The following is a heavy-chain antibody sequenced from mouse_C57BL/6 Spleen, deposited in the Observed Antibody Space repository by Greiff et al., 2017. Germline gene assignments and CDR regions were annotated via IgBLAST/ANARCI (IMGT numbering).Heavy chain of an antibody. CDR1: GYSFTSYY. J-gene: IGHJ4*01. D-gene: IGHD2-3*01. Sequence: VQLQQSGPELVKPGASVKISCKASGYSFTSYYIHWVKQRPGQGLEWIGWIYPGSGNTKYNEKFKGKAPLTADTSSSTAYMQLSSLTSEDSAVYYCARGEDGYYPDYYAMDYWGQGTSVTVSS. CDR2: IYPGSGNT. CDR3: ARGEDGYYPDYYAMDY. V-gene: IGHV1-66*01.